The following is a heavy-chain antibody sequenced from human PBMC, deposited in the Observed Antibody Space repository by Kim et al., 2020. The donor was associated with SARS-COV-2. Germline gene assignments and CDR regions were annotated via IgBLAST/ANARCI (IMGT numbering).Heavy chain of an antibody. CDR1: GGSISSGGYY. V-gene: IGHV4-31*03. D-gene: IGHD3-3*02. CDR3: ARVGPGHFWSVPTDSAPEYFQH. J-gene: IGHJ1*01. Sequence: SETLSLTCTVSGGSISSGGYYWSWIRQHPGKGLEWIGYIYYSGSTYYNPSLKSRVTISVDTSKNQFSLKLSSVTAADTAVYYCARVGPGHFWSVPTDSAPEYFQHWGQGTLVTVSS. CDR2: IYYSGST.